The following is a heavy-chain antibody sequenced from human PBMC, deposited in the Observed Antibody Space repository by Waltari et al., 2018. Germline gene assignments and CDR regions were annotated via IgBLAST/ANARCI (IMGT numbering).Heavy chain of an antibody. V-gene: IGHV4-38-2*01. J-gene: IGHJ4*02. CDR2: IYHSGST. CDR3: ARASPELLDY. Sequence: QVQLQESGPGLVKPSETLSLTCAVSGYSISSGYYWGWIRQPPGKGPEWIGRIYHSGSTYYNPSLKSRVTISVDTSKNQFSLKLSSVTAADTAVYYCARASPELLDYWGQGTLVTVSS. D-gene: IGHD1-7*01. CDR1: GYSISSGYY.